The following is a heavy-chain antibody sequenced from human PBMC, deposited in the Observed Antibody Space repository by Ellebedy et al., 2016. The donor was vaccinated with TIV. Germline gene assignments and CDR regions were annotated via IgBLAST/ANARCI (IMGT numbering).Heavy chain of an antibody. Sequence: PGGSLRLSCAASGFTFSGYGMHWVRQTPGKGLEWLAVISYNGNSHFYADSVTGRITISRDNSKNTLYLQMNSLRAEYTAVYYCAKDLRPLWGGAMDSWGRGALVTVSS. J-gene: IGHJ4*02. D-gene: IGHD3-16*01. CDR2: ISYNGNSH. V-gene: IGHV3-30*18. CDR1: GFTFSGYG. CDR3: AKDLRPLWGGAMDS.